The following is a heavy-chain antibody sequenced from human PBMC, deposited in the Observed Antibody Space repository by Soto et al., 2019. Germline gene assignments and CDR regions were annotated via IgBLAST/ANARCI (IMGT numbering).Heavy chain of an antibody. D-gene: IGHD1-26*01. J-gene: IGHJ6*02. CDR2: INPSGGST. CDR3: ARDKKGSEWELLLGYYYYGMDV. Sequence: GASVKVSCKASGYTFTSYYMHWVRQAPGQGLEWMGIINPSGGSTSYAQKFQGRVTMTRDTSTSTVYMELSSLRSEDTAVYYCARDKKGSEWELLLGYYYYGMDVWGQGTTVTVSS. CDR1: GYTFTSYY. V-gene: IGHV1-46*01.